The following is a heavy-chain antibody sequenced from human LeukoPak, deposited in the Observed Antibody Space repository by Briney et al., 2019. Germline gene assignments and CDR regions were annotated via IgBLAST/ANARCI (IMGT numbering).Heavy chain of an antibody. V-gene: IGHV3-74*01. D-gene: IGHD6-19*01. Sequence: GGSLRLSCAASGFTFSSYWMHWVRQAPGKGLVWVSRINSDGSSTSYADSVKGRFTISRDNAKNTLYVQMDSLRAEDTAVYYCARAAVANTRLFAFDVWGQGTMVTVSS. CDR1: GFTFSSYW. CDR3: ARAAVANTRLFAFDV. J-gene: IGHJ3*01. CDR2: INSDGSST.